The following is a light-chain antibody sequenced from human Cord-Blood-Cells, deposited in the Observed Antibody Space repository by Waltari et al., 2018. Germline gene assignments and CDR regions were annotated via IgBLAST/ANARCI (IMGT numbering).Light chain of an antibody. CDR1: SSDVGGYNY. CDR2: EVS. J-gene: IGLJ1*01. V-gene: IGLV2-14*01. CDR3: SSYTSSSTYV. Sequence: QSALTQPASVSGSPGQSITISCTGTSSDVGGYNYVSWYHQHPGKAPKLMIYEVSNRPSSVSNRFPGSQSGNTASLTISGLQAEDEADYYRSSYTSSSTYVFGTGTKVTVL.